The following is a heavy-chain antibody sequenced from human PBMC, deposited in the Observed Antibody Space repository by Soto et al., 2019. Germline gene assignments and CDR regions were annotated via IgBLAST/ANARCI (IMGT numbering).Heavy chain of an antibody. Sequence: EVQLLESGGGLVQPGGSLRLSCAASGFTFSTYAMSWVRQAPGKGLEWVSAISGSGDTTYYANSVKGRFTISRDNSKNTLYLQMNSLRGEDTAVYYCAKGSCRPHDYWGQGTLVTVSS. CDR1: GFTFSTYA. J-gene: IGHJ4*02. V-gene: IGHV3-23*01. CDR3: AKGSCRPHDY. CDR2: ISGSGDTT. D-gene: IGHD1-26*01.